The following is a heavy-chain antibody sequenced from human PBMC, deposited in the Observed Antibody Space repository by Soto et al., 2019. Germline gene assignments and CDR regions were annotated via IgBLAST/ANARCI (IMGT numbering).Heavy chain of an antibody. Sequence: GGSLRLSCAASGFTFSGSAMHWVRQASGKGLEWVGRIRSKANSYATAYAASVKGRFTISRDDSKNTAYLQMNSLKTEDTAVYFCTRRGGRDGYNSPDYYYYGMDVGAQGTTVTVSS. V-gene: IGHV3-73*01. CDR1: GFTFSGSA. CDR3: TRRGGRDGYNSPDYYYYGMDV. CDR2: IRSKANSYAT. D-gene: IGHD1-1*01. J-gene: IGHJ6*02.